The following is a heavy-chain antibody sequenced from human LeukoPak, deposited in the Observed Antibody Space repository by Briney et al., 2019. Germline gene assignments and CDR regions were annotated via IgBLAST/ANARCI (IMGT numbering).Heavy chain of an antibody. CDR2: INPNSGGT. J-gene: IGHJ4*02. CDR3: ARDLSGYSYGYYFDY. Sequence: ASVKVSCKASGYTFTGYYMHWVRQAPGQGLEWMGWINPNSGGTNYAQKFQGRVTMTRDTSISTAYMELSRLRSEDTAVYYCARDLSGYSYGYYFDYWGQGTLVTVSS. CDR1: GYTFTGYY. V-gene: IGHV1-2*02. D-gene: IGHD5-18*01.